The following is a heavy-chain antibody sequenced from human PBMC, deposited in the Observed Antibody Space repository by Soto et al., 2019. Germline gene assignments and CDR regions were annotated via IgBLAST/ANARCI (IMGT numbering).Heavy chain of an antibody. CDR3: AKDFRYYDSSGYYYN. CDR1: GFTFSSYG. V-gene: IGHV3-30*18. J-gene: IGHJ4*02. D-gene: IGHD3-22*01. CDR2: ISYDGSNK. Sequence: QVQLVESGGGVVQPGRSLRLSCAASGFTFSSYGMHWVRQAPGKGLEWVAVISYDGSNKYYADSVKGRFTISRDNSKNTLYQQMNSLRAEDTAVYYCAKDFRYYDSSGYYYNWGQGTLVTVSS.